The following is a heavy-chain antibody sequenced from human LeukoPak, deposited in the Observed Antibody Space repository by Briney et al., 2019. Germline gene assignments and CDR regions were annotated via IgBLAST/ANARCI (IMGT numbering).Heavy chain of an antibody. CDR3: AREASYSSSWYTPGWFDP. J-gene: IGHJ5*02. CDR2: TYYRSKWYN. CDR1: GDSVSSNSAA. D-gene: IGHD6-13*01. Sequence: SQTLSLTCAISGDSVSSNSAAWNWIRQSPSRGLEWLGRTYYRSKWYNDYAVSVKSRITINPDTSKNQFSLQLNSVTPEDTAVYYCAREASYSSSWYTPGWFDPWGQGTLVTVSS. V-gene: IGHV6-1*01.